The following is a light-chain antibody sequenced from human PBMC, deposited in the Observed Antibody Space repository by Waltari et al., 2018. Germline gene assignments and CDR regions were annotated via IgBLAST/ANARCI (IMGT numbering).Light chain of an antibody. CDR3: QQRSNWLGT. CDR1: QSVSSY. CDR2: DAS. V-gene: IGKV3-11*01. J-gene: IGKJ4*01. Sequence: EIVLTQSPATLSLSPGERATLSCRASQSVSSYLAWYQQKPGQAPRPLIYDASTRATGMPARFSGSGSGTDFTLTISSLEPEDFAVYYCQQRSNWLGTFGGGTKVEIK.